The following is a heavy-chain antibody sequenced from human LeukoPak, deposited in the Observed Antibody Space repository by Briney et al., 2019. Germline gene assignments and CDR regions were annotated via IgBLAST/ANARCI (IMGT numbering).Heavy chain of an antibody. J-gene: IGHJ3*02. CDR1: GGSIRSYY. D-gene: IGHD2-2*01. CDR3: ARVVVVPAAIVAFDI. V-gene: IGHV4-59*01. CDR2: IYYSGST. Sequence: SETLSLTXTVSGGSIRSYYWSWIRQPPGKGLEWIGYIYYSGSTNYNPSLKSRVTISVDTSKNQFSLKLSSVTAADTAVYYCARVVVVPAAIVAFDIWGQGTMVTVSS.